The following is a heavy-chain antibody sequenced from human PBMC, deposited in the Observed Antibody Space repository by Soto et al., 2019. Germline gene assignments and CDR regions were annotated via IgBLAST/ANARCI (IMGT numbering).Heavy chain of an antibody. V-gene: IGHV3-23*01. CDR2: ISGSGGST. Sequence: GGSLRLSCAASGFTFSSYAMSWVRQAPGKGLEWVSAISGSGGSTYYADSVKGRFTIPRDNSKNTLYLQMNSLRAEDTAVYYCAKGGWYYDYVWGGYRYFSDAFDIWGQGTMVTVSS. CDR1: GFTFSSYA. D-gene: IGHD3-16*02. CDR3: AKGGWYYDYVWGGYRYFSDAFDI. J-gene: IGHJ3*02.